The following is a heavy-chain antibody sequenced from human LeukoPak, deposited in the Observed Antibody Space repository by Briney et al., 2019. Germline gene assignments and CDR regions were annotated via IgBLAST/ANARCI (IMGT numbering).Heavy chain of an antibody. CDR3: ARALIGWFGELTKDGSGAFDI. V-gene: IGHV3-48*03. CDR1: GFTFSSYE. D-gene: IGHD3-10*01. J-gene: IGHJ3*02. CDR2: ISSSGSTI. Sequence: GGSLRLSCAASGFTFSSYEMNWVRQAPGKGLEWVSYISSSGSTIYYADSVKGRFTISRDNAKNALYPQMNSLRAEDTAVYYCARALIGWFGELTKDGSGAFDIWGQGTMVTASS.